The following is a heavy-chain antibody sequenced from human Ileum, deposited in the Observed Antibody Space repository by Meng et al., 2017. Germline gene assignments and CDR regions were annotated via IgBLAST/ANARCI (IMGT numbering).Heavy chain of an antibody. J-gene: IGHJ4*02. V-gene: IGHV4-61*08. Sequence: RLQESGPGLGRPAETLSLICTVSGGSVSSDGFQWGWVRQPPGKGLEWIGYASTTYNPSLKSRVTISLDTSKNQFSLELSSVTAADTAVYYCARDHWGSLDYWGQGILVTVSS. CDR2: AST. D-gene: IGHD7-27*01. CDR3: ARDHWGSLDY. CDR1: GGSVSSDGFQ.